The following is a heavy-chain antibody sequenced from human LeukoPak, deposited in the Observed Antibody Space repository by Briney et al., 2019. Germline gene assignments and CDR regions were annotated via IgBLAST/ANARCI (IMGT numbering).Heavy chain of an antibody. V-gene: IGHV4-4*07. D-gene: IGHD6-13*01. J-gene: IGHJ4*02. CDR3: ASPPPLRGSSWYY. Sequence: KPSETLSLTYTVSGGSISSYYWSWIRQPAGKGLKWIGRIYTSRSTNYNPSLKSRVTMSVDTSKNQFSLKLSSVTAADTAVYYCASPPPLRGSSWYYWGQGTLVTVSS. CDR2: IYTSRST. CDR1: GGSISSYY.